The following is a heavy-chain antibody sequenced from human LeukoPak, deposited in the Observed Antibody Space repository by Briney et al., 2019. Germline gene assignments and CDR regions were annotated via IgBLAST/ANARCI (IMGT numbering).Heavy chain of an antibody. CDR2: INPNSGGT. V-gene: IGHV1-2*02. J-gene: IGHJ6*03. D-gene: IGHD4-23*01. CDR1: GYTFTGYY. Sequence: EASVKVSCKASGYTFTGYYMHWVRQAPGQGLEWMGWINPNSGGTNYAQKFQGRVTMTRDTSISTAYMELSRLRSDDTAVYYCATRSPDYGGKFGLHTEHYYYYYMDVWGKGTTVTVSS. CDR3: ATRSPDYGGKFGLHTEHYYYYYMDV.